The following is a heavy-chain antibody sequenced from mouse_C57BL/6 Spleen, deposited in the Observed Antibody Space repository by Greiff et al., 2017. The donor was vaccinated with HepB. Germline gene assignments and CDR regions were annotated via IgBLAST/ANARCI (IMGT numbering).Heavy chain of an antibody. CDR2: IDPEDGET. J-gene: IGHJ4*01. V-gene: IGHV14-2*01. CDR1: GFNIKDYY. D-gene: IGHD1-1*01. CDR3: ARRKLQLLYAMDY. Sequence: VQLKESGAELVKPGASVKLSCTASGFNIKDYYMHWVKQRTEQGLEWIGRIDPEDGETKYAPKFQGKAPITADTSSNTAYLQLSSLTSEDTAVYYCARRKLQLLYAMDYWGQGTSVTVSS.